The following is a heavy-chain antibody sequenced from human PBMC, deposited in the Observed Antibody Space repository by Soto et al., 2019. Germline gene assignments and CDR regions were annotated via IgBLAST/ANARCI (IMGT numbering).Heavy chain of an antibody. Sequence: QVQLVESGGGLVKPGGSLRLSCAASGFTFSNYYMSWIRQAPGKGLEWVSYISSSGSTIYYADSVKGQFTISRDNAKNSLYLQMNSLRAEDTAVYYCARDQATYYDFWSAYYIYWGQGTLVTVSS. CDR3: ARDQATYYDFWSAYYIY. CDR1: GFTFSNYY. V-gene: IGHV3-11*01. CDR2: ISSSGSTI. J-gene: IGHJ4*02. D-gene: IGHD3-3*01.